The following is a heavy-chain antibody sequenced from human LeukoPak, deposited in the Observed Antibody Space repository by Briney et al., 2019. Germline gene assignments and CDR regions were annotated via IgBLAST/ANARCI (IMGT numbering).Heavy chain of an antibody. D-gene: IGHD2-8*02. CDR3: ASGYTNWWSLDY. Sequence: SETLSLTCGVSGGSMTSYCWSWIRQAPGKGLEWIGYISASGSTNYNPSLGSRLTISMDASKNQFSLSLTSVTAADTAVYYCASGYTNWWSLDYWGQGARVTVSS. J-gene: IGHJ4*02. CDR1: GGSMTSYC. CDR2: ISASGST. V-gene: IGHV4-59*12.